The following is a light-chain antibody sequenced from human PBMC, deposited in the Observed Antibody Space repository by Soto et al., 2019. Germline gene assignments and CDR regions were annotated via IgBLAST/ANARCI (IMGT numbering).Light chain of an antibody. CDR3: QSYDTSLSAYV. Sequence: QSVLAQPPSVSGAPGQKVTISCTGSSSNIGAGYDLHWYQQLPGTAPKLLLYGNINRPSGVPDRFSGSKSGTSASLAITGLQAEDEADHYCQSYDTSLSAYVFGTGTKVTVL. CDR1: SSNIGAGYD. V-gene: IGLV1-40*01. CDR2: GNI. J-gene: IGLJ1*01.